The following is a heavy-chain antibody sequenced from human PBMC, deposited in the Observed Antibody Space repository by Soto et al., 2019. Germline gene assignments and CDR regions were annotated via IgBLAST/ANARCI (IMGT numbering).Heavy chain of an antibody. CDR3: ARVTVVPAAIPHELRNWYFDL. D-gene: IGHD2-2*02. CDR2: ISYDGNNK. J-gene: IGHJ2*01. CDR1: GFSFRKNT. V-gene: IGHV3-30-3*01. Sequence: GGSHRLSWVASGFSFRKNTVHWVRQAPGKGLEWVALISYDGNNKYYAESVKGRFTISRDNSKKKMYLQMNSLRAEDTAVYYCARVTVVPAAIPHELRNWYFDLWGRGTLVTVSS.